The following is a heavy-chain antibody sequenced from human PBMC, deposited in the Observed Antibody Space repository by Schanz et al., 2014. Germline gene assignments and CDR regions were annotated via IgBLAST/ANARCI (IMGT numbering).Heavy chain of an antibody. CDR2: ISAYTGGA. CDR3: ARGRHDYDDPQTFDY. Sequence: QVQVVQSGAEVKKPGASVKVSCKASGYTFTDYGVIWVRQAPGQGLEWMGWISAYTGGANYAQKLQDRVTMTTDTATTTAYMELRSLRSDDTAVYFCARGRHDYDDPQTFDYWGQGTLVTVSS. D-gene: IGHD4-17*01. J-gene: IGHJ4*02. V-gene: IGHV1-18*01. CDR1: GYTFTDYG.